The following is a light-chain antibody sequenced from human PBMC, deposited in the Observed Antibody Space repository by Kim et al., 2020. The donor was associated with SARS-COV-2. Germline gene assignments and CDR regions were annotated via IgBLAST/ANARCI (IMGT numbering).Light chain of an antibody. CDR3: QAWDSKTVI. CDR1: KVGDRD. V-gene: IGLV3-1*01. Sequence: VSPGQTASITCSGEKVGDRDASWYQQRPGQSPLLVNYQHSKRPSGIPDRFSGSTSGNTATLTISGTQALEEADYYCQAWDSKTVIFGGGTQLTVL. J-gene: IGLJ2*01. CDR2: QHS.